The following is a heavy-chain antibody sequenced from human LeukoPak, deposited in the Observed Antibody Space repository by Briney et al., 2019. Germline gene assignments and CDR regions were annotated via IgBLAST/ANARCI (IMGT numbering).Heavy chain of an antibody. CDR1: GFTFSGSP. D-gene: IGHD6-13*01. CDR2: IRSKTNDYAT. J-gene: IGHJ4*02. Sequence: GGSLRLSCAASGFTFSGSPIHWVRQASGKGLEWVGRIRSKTNDYATAYTASVKGRFTISRDDSKNTSYLQMNSLKTADTAMYYCTRLEAAADSDYWGQGTLVTVSS. CDR3: TRLEAAADSDY. V-gene: IGHV3-73*01.